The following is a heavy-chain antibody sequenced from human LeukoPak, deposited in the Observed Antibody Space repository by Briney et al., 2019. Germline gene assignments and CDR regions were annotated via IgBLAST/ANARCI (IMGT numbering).Heavy chain of an antibody. D-gene: IGHD5-18*01. CDR3: ARDLSGVTGYTYGRGIDY. V-gene: IGHV3-7*01. J-gene: IGHJ4*02. CDR1: GFTFSSYW. Sequence: GGSLRLSCAASGFTFSSYWMSWVRQAPGKGLEWVANIKEDGSEKYYVDSVKGRFTISRDNAKTSLYLQMNSLRAEDTAVYYCARDLSGVTGYTYGRGIDYWGQGTLVTVSS. CDR2: IKEDGSEK.